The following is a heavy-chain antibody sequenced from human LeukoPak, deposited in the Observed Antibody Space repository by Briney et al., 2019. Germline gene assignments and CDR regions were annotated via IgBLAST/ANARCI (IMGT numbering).Heavy chain of an antibody. D-gene: IGHD3-9*01. J-gene: IGHJ5*02. Sequence: ASVKVSCKASGYTFTGYYIHWVRQAPGQGLEWMGWINPNSGGTNYAQKFQGRVTMTRDTSISTAYMELSRLRSDDTAVYYCARGVLRYFDWLLSPEPNWFDPWGQGTLVTVSS. CDR3: ARGVLRYFDWLLSPEPNWFDP. V-gene: IGHV1-2*02. CDR1: GYTFTGYY. CDR2: INPNSGGT.